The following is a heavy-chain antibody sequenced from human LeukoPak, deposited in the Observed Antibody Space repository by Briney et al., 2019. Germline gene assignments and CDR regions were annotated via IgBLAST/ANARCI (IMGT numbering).Heavy chain of an antibody. CDR1: GFTFSDYY. Sequence: GVSLRLSCAASGFTFSDYYMSWLRQAPGKGLEWVSYISVSGNTIYYADSVKGRFTISRDNAKNSLYLQMNSLSAEDTALYYCATPPRSCSNTSCRPVSSGFDYWGQGTLVTVSS. CDR3: ATPPRSCSNTSCRPVSSGFDY. V-gene: IGHV3-11*04. J-gene: IGHJ4*02. CDR2: ISVSGNTI. D-gene: IGHD2-2*01.